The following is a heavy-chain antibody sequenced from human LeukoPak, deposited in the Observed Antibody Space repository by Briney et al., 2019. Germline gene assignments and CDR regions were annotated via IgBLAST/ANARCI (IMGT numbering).Heavy chain of an antibody. CDR2: IDIAGDI. D-gene: IGHD5-24*01. Sequence: GGSVRLSCAASGFTLSSYDMHWVRQATGKSLEWVSVIDIAGDIYYPSSVKGRFTISRENAKNSLYLQMNSLRAGDTAVYYCARGDGMGAFDLWGQGTIVTVST. V-gene: IGHV3-13*04. CDR1: GFTLSSYD. CDR3: ARGDGMGAFDL. J-gene: IGHJ3*01.